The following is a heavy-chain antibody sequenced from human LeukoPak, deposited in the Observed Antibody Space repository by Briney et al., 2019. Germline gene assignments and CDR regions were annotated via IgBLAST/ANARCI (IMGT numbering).Heavy chain of an antibody. CDR3: ARERVGITIFGAVIAHFDY. CDR1: GGSFSGYY. D-gene: IGHD3-3*01. CDR2: FNHSGST. Sequence: SETLSLTCAVYGGSFSGYYWSWIRQPPGKGLEWIGEFNHSGSTNYNPSLKSRVTISVDTSKNQFSLKLSSVTAADTAVYYCARERVGITIFGAVIAHFDYWGQGTLVTVSS. V-gene: IGHV4-34*01. J-gene: IGHJ4*02.